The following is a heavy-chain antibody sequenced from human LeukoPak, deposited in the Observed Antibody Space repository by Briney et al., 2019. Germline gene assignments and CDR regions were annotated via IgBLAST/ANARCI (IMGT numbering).Heavy chain of an antibody. D-gene: IGHD6-13*01. V-gene: IGHV3-30*18. CDR3: AKDQKWAAAGYYFDS. CDR1: GFTLSSYA. J-gene: IGHJ4*02. Sequence: GGSLRLSCAASGFTLSSYAMHWVRQAPGKGLEWVTVISTDGKDKKYADSVKGRFAISRDNSKNTLDPQMNSLRAEDTAVYYCAKDQKWAAAGYYFDSWGQGTLVTVSS. CDR2: ISTDGKDK.